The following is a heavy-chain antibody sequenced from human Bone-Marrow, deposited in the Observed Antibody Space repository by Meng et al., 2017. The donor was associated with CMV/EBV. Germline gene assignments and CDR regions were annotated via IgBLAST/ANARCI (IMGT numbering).Heavy chain of an antibody. CDR1: GYTFTSYD. V-gene: IGHV1-8*01. CDR3: ARGEVWDNNIWYYY. D-gene: IGHD6-13*01. J-gene: IGHJ4*02. CDR2: MNPNSGNT. Sequence: ASVKVSCKASGYTFTSYDINWVRQATGQGLEWMGWMNPNSGNTGYAQKFQGRVTMTRNTSISTAYMELSSLRSEDTAVYYCARGEVWDNNIWYYYWGQGTLVTVSS.